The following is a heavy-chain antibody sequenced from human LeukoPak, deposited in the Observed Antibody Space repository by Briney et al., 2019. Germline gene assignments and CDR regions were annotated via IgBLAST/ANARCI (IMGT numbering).Heavy chain of an antibody. V-gene: IGHV3-23*01. CDR1: GFTFNNYA. Sequence: GGSLRLSCAASGFTFNNYAMSWVRQAPGKGLEWVSVISGSAHKIRYADSVKGRFTISRDNSENIVYLQMNNLRAEDTAVYYCAGRVTGYSSGYVYWGQGTLVTVSS. CDR3: AGRVTGYSSGYVY. CDR2: ISGSAHKI. J-gene: IGHJ4*02. D-gene: IGHD5-18*01.